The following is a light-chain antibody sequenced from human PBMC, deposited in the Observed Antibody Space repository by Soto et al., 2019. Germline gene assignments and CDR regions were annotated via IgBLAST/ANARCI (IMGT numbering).Light chain of an antibody. Sequence: DIEMSQSPSSLSASVGDRVTITCRASQSLNRWLAWYQQKPGKAPKLLIYDASSLRGGVPSRFSGGGSGTEFTLTISSVQPDDIATYSCQQYNSYSWTFGQGTKVDIK. V-gene: IGKV1-5*01. CDR1: QSLNRW. J-gene: IGKJ1*01. CDR2: DAS. CDR3: QQYNSYSWT.